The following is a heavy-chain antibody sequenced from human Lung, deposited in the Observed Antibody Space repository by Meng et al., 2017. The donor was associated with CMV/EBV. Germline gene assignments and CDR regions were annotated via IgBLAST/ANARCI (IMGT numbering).Heavy chain of an antibody. CDR3: ARMDCSSTSCLRDYYYYGMDV. D-gene: IGHD2-2*01. Sequence: SXXVSXKASGGTFSSYAISWVRQALGQGLEWMGGIIPIFGTANYAQKFQGRVTITTDESTSTAYMELSSLRSEDTAVYYCARMDCSSTSCLRDYYYYGMDVWXQGTTVTVSS. CDR2: IIPIFGTA. CDR1: GGTFSSYA. V-gene: IGHV1-69*05. J-gene: IGHJ6*02.